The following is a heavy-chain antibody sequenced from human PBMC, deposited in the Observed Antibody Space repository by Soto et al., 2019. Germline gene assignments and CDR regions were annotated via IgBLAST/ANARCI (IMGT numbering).Heavy chain of an antibody. J-gene: IGHJ4*02. CDR2: ISGSGGST. CDR1: GFTFSSYA. V-gene: IGHV3-23*01. Sequence: EVQLLESGGGLVQPGGSLRLSCAASGFTFSSYAMSWVRQAPGKGLEWVSAISGSGGSTYYAASVKGRFTISRDNSKNTLYLQMNSLRAEDTAVYYCAKHKGGGHHQGIDYWGQGTLVTVSS. CDR3: AKHKGGGHHQGIDY. D-gene: IGHD3-16*01.